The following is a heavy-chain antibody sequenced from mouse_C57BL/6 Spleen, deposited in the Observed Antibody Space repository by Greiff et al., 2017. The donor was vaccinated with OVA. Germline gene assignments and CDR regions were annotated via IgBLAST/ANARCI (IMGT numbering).Heavy chain of an antibody. CDR1: GYSFTSCYF. D-gene: IGHD1-1*01. V-gene: IGHV3-6*01. Sequence: EVQLVESGPGLVQPSQSLTLTCSFTGYSFTSCYFWNCSRHLPGNKLVWLGVISYDGSNNYQPPIQNRISITRDTTKNQFFVKLNTVTTEDTATYYCAGEQNGSSSWFADWGQGTLVTVSA. J-gene: IGHJ3*01. CDR3: AGEQNGSSSWFAD. CDR2: ISYDGSN.